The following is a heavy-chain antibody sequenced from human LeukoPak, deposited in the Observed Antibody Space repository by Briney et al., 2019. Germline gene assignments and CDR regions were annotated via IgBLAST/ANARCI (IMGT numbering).Heavy chain of an antibody. J-gene: IGHJ4*02. D-gene: IGHD2-21*02. CDR2: ISGGGDIT. CDR3: VREDTPATANY. Sequence: GGSLRLSCAASGFNFVNHAMSWVRQTPGKGLEWVSAISGGGDITYYADSVTGRFTISRDNSKDTLFLQMHSLRPGDTAVYYCVREDTPATANYWGQGTLVTISS. CDR1: GFNFVNHA. V-gene: IGHV3-23*01.